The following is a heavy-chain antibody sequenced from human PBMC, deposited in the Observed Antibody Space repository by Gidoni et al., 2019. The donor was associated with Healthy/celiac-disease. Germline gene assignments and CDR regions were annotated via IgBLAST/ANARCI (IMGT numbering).Heavy chain of an antibody. D-gene: IGHD4-17*01. CDR3: ARHWGPGRRWAFDI. V-gene: IGHV5-10-1*03. J-gene: IGHJ3*02. Sequence: DVPLVQSVAVLHKPGEALRISCTGSGYTFTSYWISWVRQMPGKGLEWMGRIDPSDSYTNYSPSFQGHVTISADKSISTAYLQWSSLKASDTAMYYCARHWGPGRRWAFDIWGQGTMVTVSS. CDR1: GYTFTSYW. CDR2: IDPSDSYT.